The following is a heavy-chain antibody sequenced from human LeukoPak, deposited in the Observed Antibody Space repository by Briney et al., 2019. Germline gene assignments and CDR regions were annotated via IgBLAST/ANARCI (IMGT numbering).Heavy chain of an antibody. Sequence: GGSLRLSCAASGFTFSSYWVSWVRQAPGKGLEWVANIKQDGSEKYYVDSVKGRFTISRDNAKNSLYLQMNSLRAEDTAVYYCARDRWYCSGGSCYVNYFDYWGQGTLVTVSS. CDR3: ARDRWYCSGGSCYVNYFDY. D-gene: IGHD2-15*01. CDR2: IKQDGSEK. J-gene: IGHJ4*02. V-gene: IGHV3-7*03. CDR1: GFTFSSYW.